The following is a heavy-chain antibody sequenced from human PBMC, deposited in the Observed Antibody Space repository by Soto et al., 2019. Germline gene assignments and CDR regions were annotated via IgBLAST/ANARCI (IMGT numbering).Heavy chain of an antibody. CDR3: ARDKGGVVDALNWLDP. CDR2: ISSSSATI. D-gene: IGHD5-12*01. Sequence: PGGSLRLSCAASGFRFSTFGMNWVRQAPGQGLEWIAYISSSSATILYGGSVEGRFTVSRDNGENSLYLQMSSLRHEDTAAYYCARDKGGVVDALNWLDPWGHGTLVTVSS. J-gene: IGHJ5*02. CDR1: GFRFSTFG. V-gene: IGHV3-48*02.